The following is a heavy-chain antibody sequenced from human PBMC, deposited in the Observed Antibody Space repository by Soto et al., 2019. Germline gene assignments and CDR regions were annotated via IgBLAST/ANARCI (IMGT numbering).Heavy chain of an antibody. J-gene: IGHJ3*02. CDR3: ASYGRRDFRIQLWSDDAFDI. Sequence: SETLSLTCTVSGGSISSYYWSWIRQPAGKGLEWIGRIYTGGSTNYNPSLKSRVTMSVDTSKNQFSLKLSSVTAADTAVYYCASYGRRDFRIQLWSDDAFDIWGQGTMVTVSS. CDR1: GGSISSYY. CDR2: IYTGGST. V-gene: IGHV4-4*07. D-gene: IGHD5-18*01.